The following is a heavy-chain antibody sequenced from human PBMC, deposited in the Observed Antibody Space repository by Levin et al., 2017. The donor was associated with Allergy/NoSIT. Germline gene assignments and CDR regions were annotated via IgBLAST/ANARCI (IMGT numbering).Heavy chain of an antibody. CDR1: GGSISSGSYY. CDR3: ARAEVGSEH. CDR2: IYSSGSA. Sequence: SETLSLTCKVSGGSISSGSYYWSWIRQPAAKGLEWIGRIYSSGSANYNPSLKSRVTISVDTSKNQFSLTLSSVTAGDSAVYYCARAEVGSEHWGQGTLVTVSS. V-gene: IGHV4-61*02. D-gene: IGHD3-10*01. J-gene: IGHJ4*02.